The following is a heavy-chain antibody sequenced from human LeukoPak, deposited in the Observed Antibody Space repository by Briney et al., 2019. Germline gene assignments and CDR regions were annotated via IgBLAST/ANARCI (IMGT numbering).Heavy chain of an antibody. CDR1: GGSISSYY. V-gene: IGHV4-59*12. CDR3: ARGLGYCSGGSCYSFRYNWFDP. CDR2: IYYSGST. J-gene: IGHJ5*02. Sequence: SETLSLTCTVSGGSISSYYWSWIRQPPGKGLEWIGYIYYSGSTNYNPSLKSRVTISVDTSKNQFSLKLSPVTAADTAVYYCARGLGYCSGGSCYSFRYNWFDPWGQGTLVTVSS. D-gene: IGHD2-15*01.